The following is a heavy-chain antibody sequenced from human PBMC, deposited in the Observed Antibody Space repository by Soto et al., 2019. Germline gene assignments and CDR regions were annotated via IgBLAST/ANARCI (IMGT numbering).Heavy chain of an antibody. Sequence: GGSLSLSCAASGFTFSSYAMHWVRQAPGKGLEWVAVISYDGSNKYYADSVKGRFTISRDNSENTLYLQMNSLRAEDTAVYYCARDIVVVPAAAHYYYGMDVWGQGTTVTVSS. D-gene: IGHD2-2*01. CDR3: ARDIVVVPAAAHYYYGMDV. J-gene: IGHJ6*02. CDR2: ISYDGSNK. CDR1: GFTFSSYA. V-gene: IGHV3-30-3*01.